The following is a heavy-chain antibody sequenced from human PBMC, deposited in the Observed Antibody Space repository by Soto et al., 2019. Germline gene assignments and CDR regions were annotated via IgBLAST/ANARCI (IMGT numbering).Heavy chain of an antibody. V-gene: IGHV6-1*01. J-gene: IGHJ4*02. Sequence: QSQTLSLTCAISVDSVSSNSAAWNWIRQSPSRGLEWLGRTYYRSKWYNDYAVSVKSRITINPDTSKNRFSLQLNSVTPEDTAVYYCARESPSIAARPTPSLLYYFDYWGQGTLVTVSS. CDR1: VDSVSSNSAA. D-gene: IGHD6-6*01. CDR2: TYYRSKWYN. CDR3: ARESPSIAARPTPSLLYYFDY.